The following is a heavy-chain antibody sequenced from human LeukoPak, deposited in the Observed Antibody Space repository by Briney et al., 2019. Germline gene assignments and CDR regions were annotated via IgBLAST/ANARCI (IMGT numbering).Heavy chain of an antibody. Sequence: GGSLRLSCEASGFTFSSYWMSWVRQAPGKGLEWAANIKTDGSEKYYVDSVKGRFTISRDNAKNSLYLQMNSLRAEDTAVYYCARDYTGYFPWGQGTLVIVSS. CDR3: ARDYTGYFP. V-gene: IGHV3-7*03. CDR1: GFTFSSYW. J-gene: IGHJ5*02. D-gene: IGHD3-9*01. CDR2: IKTDGSEK.